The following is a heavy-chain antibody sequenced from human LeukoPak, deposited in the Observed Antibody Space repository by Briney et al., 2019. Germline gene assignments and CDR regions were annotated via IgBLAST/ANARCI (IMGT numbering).Heavy chain of an antibody. J-gene: IGHJ6*03. D-gene: IGHD1-26*01. CDR3: AKGYGWEASYYYYYMDV. CDR1: GFTFSSYG. CDR2: IRYDGNNK. Sequence: GGSLRLSCAASGFTFSSYGMHWVRQAPGKGLEWVAFIRYDGNNKYYADSVKCPFTIFRDNSRNTLYLQMNSLRTEDTAVYDCAKGYGWEASYYYYYMDVWGKGTTVTFSS. V-gene: IGHV3-30*02.